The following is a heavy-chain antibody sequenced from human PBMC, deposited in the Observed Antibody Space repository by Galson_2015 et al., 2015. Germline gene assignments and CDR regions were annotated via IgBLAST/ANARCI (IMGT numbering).Heavy chain of an antibody. V-gene: IGHV1-46*01. Sequence: SGYTFTSYYMHWVRQAPGQGLEWMGIINPSGGSTSYAQKFQSRVTMTRDTSTSTVYMELSSLRSEDTAVYYCASTPTRVGATDYWGQGTLVTVSS. CDR3: ASTPTRVGATDY. CDR2: INPSGGST. D-gene: IGHD1-26*01. J-gene: IGHJ4*02. CDR1: GYTFTSYY.